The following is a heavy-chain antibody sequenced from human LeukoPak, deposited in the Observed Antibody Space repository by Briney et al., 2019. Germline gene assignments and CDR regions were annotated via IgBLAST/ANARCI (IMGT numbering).Heavy chain of an antibody. V-gene: IGHV3-48*01. CDR1: GFTFSSYS. CDR2: ISSSSSTI. CDR3: ARGAAARPMNWFDP. D-gene: IGHD6-6*01. Sequence: GGSLRLSCAASGFTFSSYSMNWVRQAPGKGLEWVSYISSSSSTIYYADSVKGRFTISRDNAKNSLYQQMNSLRAEDTAVYYCARGAAARPMNWFDPWGQGTLVTVSS. J-gene: IGHJ5*02.